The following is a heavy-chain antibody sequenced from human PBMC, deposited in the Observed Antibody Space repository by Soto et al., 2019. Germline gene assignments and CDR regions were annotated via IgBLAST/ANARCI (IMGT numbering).Heavy chain of an antibody. J-gene: IGHJ3*02. D-gene: IGHD2-21*01. CDR3: ARNVARDAFDI. Sequence: PGGSLRLSCAASGFTFSSYAMHWVRQAPGKGLEWVAVISYDGSNKYYADSVKGRFTISRDNSKNTLYLQMNSLRAEDTAVYYCARNVARDAFDIWGQGTMVTVS. CDR2: ISYDGSNK. V-gene: IGHV3-30-3*01. CDR1: GFTFSSYA.